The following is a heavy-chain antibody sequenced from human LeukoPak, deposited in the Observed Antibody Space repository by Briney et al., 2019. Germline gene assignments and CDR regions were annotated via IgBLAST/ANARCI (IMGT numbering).Heavy chain of an antibody. CDR2: IYYSGST. V-gene: IGHV4-31*03. Sequence: PSETLSLTCTVSGGSISSGGYSWSWIRQHPGKGLEWIGYIYYSGSTYYNPSLKSRVTISVDTSKNQFSLKLSSVTAADTAVYYCARDLAPFDPWGQGTLVTVSS. CDR1: GGSISSGGYS. J-gene: IGHJ5*02. CDR3: ARDLAPFDP.